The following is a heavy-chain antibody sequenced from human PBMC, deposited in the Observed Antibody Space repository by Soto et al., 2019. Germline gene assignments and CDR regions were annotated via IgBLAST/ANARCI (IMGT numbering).Heavy chain of an antibody. V-gene: IGHV4-4*02. CDR2: IYHSGST. D-gene: IGHD6-13*01. CDR1: GGSISSSNW. J-gene: IGHJ4*02. Sequence: SETLSLTCAVSGGSISSSNWCSCVRQPPGKGLEWIGEIYHSGSTNYNPSLKSRVTISVDKSKNQFSLKLSSVTAADTAVYYCASSYSSSWGLHFGYWGQGTLVTVSS. CDR3: ASSYSSSWGLHFGY.